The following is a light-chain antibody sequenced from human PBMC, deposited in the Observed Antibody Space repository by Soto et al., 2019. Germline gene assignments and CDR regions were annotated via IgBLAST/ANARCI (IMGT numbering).Light chain of an antibody. CDR1: QSISSN. Sequence: EIVMTQSPATLSVSPGERATLSCSASQSISSNLAWYQQKPGQAPRLLMFRTSSRATGFPARFSGSGSGTEFNLTINSLQSAEFGVYFCQEYNSWPPAIFSSGTKVDIK. CDR3: QEYNSWPPAI. J-gene: IGKJ3*01. CDR2: RTS. V-gene: IGKV3-15*01.